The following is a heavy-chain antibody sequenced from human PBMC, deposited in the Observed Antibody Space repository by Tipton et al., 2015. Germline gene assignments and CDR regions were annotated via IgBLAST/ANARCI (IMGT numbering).Heavy chain of an antibody. Sequence: AVSGFTVSNNYVIWVRQAPGKGLEWVSLIFSNGDTRYTDSVKGRFTISRDNDNNSLFLQMNSLRAEDTALYYCASQRGETQPLPYYSGMDVWGLGTTVTVSS. CDR1: GFTVSNNY. D-gene: IGHD2-2*01. CDR2: IFSNGDT. CDR3: ASQRGETQPLPYYSGMDV. J-gene: IGHJ6*02. V-gene: IGHV3-53*05.